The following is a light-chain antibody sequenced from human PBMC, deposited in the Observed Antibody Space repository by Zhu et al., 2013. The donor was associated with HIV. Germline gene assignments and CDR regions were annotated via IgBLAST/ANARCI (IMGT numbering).Light chain of an antibody. CDR3: QQANRFPLT. CDR1: QGISNW. V-gene: IGKV1-12*01. CDR2: AAS. J-gene: IGKJ4*01. Sequence: DIQMTQSPSSVSASVGDRVTITCRASQGISNWLAWYQQKPGKAPKLLIYAASNLQSGVPSRFSGSGSGTDFTLTISSLRPEDFATYYCQQANRFPLTFGGGPRWRSN.